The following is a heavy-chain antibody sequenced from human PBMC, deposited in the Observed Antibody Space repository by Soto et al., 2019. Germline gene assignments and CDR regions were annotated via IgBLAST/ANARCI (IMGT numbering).Heavy chain of an antibody. CDR3: ARVPSGGSYPLVDY. V-gene: IGHV4-31*02. CDR1: GGSISSGGYY. Sequence: LCGGSISSGGYYWSWIRQHPGKGLEWIGYIYYSGSTYYNPSLKSRVTISVDTSKNQFSLKLSSVTAADTAVYYCARVPSGGSYPLVDYWGQGTLVTVSS. J-gene: IGHJ4*02. CDR2: IYYSGST. D-gene: IGHD1-26*01.